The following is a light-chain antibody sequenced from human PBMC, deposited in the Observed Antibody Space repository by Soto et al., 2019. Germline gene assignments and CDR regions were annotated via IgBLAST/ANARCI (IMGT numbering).Light chain of an antibody. Sequence: QSVLTQPASVSGSPGQSITISCTGSSSDVGAYNYVSWYQQHPGKAPKLIIHGVTNRPSGVSNRFSGSKSDYTASLTISGLQAEDEADYYCSPYTTAYFYVFGTGTKVTVL. J-gene: IGLJ1*01. CDR3: SPYTTAYFYV. CDR2: GVT. V-gene: IGLV2-14*01. CDR1: SSDVGAYNY.